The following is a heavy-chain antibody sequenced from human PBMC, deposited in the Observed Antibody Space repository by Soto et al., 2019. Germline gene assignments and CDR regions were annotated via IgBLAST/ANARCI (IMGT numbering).Heavy chain of an antibody. CDR3: ARDRAHSGYDLDAFDI. D-gene: IGHD5-12*01. CDR2: INAGNGNT. J-gene: IGHJ3*02. Sequence: ASVKVSCKASGYTFTSYAMHWVRQAPGQRLEWMGWINAGNGNTKYSQKFQGRVTITRDTSASTAYMELSSLRSEDTAVYYCARDRAHSGYDLDAFDIWGQGTMVTVSS. V-gene: IGHV1-3*01. CDR1: GYTFTSYA.